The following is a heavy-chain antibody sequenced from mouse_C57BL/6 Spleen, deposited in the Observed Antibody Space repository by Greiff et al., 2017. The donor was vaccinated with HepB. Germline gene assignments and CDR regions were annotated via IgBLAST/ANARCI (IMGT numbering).Heavy chain of an antibody. D-gene: IGHD1-1*01. CDR2: IYPRSGNT. CDR1: GYTFTSYG. V-gene: IGHV1-81*01. CDR3: ARVGVVATRYAMDY. J-gene: IGHJ4*01. Sequence: VKLMESGAELARPGASVKLSCKASGYTFTSYGISWVKQRTGQGLEWIGEIYPRSGNTYYNEKFKGKATLTADKSSSTAYMELRSLTSEDSAVYVCARVGVVATRYAMDYWGQGTSVTVSS.